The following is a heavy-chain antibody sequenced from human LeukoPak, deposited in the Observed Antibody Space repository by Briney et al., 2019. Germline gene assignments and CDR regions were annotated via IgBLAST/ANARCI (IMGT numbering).Heavy chain of an antibody. D-gene: IGHD3-3*01. V-gene: IGHV4-34*01. CDR2: INHRGST. J-gene: IGHJ3*02. CDR1: GGSFSGYY. CDR3: ARVPFSGVDAFDI. Sequence: PETLSLTCAVYGGSFSGYYWSWIRQPPGKGLEWIGEINHRGSTNYNPSLKSRVIISVDTSKNQFSLNLTSMTAADTAVYYCARVPFSGVDAFDIWGQGTMVTVSS.